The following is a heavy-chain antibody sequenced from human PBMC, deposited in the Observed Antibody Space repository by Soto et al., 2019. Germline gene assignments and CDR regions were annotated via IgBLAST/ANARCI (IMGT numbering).Heavy chain of an antibody. Sequence: GGSLRLSCAASGFTFSSYSMNWVRQAPGKGLEWVSSISSSSSYIYYADSVKGRFTISRDNAKNSLYLQMNGLRAEDTAVYWVVAATKHGMDVWGQGTTVTVSS. CDR2: ISSSSSYI. J-gene: IGHJ6*02. V-gene: IGHV3-21*01. CDR1: GFTFSSYS. CDR3: VAATKHGMDV. D-gene: IGHD2-15*01.